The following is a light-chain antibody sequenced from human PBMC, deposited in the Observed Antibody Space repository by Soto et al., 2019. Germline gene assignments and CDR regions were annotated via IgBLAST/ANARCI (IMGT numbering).Light chain of an antibody. CDR1: RSNIGAGYD. J-gene: IGLJ2*01. CDR3: QSYDSSLYVV. CDR2: GST. Sequence: QSVLTQPPSVSGAPGQRVTISCTGSRSNIGAGYDVHWYQQLPGAAPKLLIYGSTNRPSGVPDRFSGSKSGTSASLAITGVQAEDEADYYCQSYDSSLYVVFGGGTKLTVL. V-gene: IGLV1-40*01.